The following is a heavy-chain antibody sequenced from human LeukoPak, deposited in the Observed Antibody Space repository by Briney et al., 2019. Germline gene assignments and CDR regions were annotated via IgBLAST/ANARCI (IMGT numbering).Heavy chain of an antibody. CDR1: GFTFDDYG. Sequence: GGSLRLSCAASGFTFDDYGMSWVRQAPGKGLEWVSGINWNGGSTGYADSVKGRFTISRDNAKNSLYLQMNSLRAEDTALYYCARGEYYDFWSGYYSPQYYFDYWGQGTLVTVSS. CDR3: ARGEYYDFWSGYYSPQYYFDY. D-gene: IGHD3-3*01. J-gene: IGHJ4*02. CDR2: INWNGGST. V-gene: IGHV3-20*04.